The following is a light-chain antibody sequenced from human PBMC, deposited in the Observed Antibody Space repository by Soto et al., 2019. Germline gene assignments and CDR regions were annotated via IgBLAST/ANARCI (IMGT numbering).Light chain of an antibody. J-gene: IGKJ4*01. CDR1: QSVSSSY. Sequence: EIVMTQSPATLSVSPGERATLSCRASQSVSSSYLAWYQQKPGQAPRLLIYGASTRATGIPARFSGSGSGTEFTLTISSLQSEDFAVYDCQQYNNWPLTVGGGTKVEIK. CDR2: GAS. V-gene: IGKV3-15*01. CDR3: QQYNNWPLT.